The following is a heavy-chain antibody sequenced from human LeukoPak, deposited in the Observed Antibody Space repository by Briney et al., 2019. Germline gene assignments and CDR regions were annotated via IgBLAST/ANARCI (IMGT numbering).Heavy chain of an antibody. Sequence: GGSLRLSCAASGFTFSSYEMNWVRQAPGKGLEWVSYISSSGSTIYYADSVKGRFTISRDNAKNSLYLQMNSLRAEDTAVYFCAGQAGSDNGYYYYYMDVWGKGTTVTISS. J-gene: IGHJ6*03. CDR3: AGQAGSDNGYYYYYMDV. V-gene: IGHV3-48*03. D-gene: IGHD6-19*01. CDR2: ISSSGSTI. CDR1: GFTFSSYE.